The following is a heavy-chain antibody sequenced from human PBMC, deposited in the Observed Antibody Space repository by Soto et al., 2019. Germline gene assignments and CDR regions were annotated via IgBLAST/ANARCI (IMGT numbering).Heavy chain of an antibody. Sequence: QVQLVQSAAEVKKPGASVKVSCKTSGYIFTNYGISWVRQAPGQGLDGMGWISAYDGLTNHSQKFQGRVTMTTDTSTSTAYMELRSLSSDDAAVYYCARVRYHDTSGYYDVDYWGQGTLVTVSS. CDR1: GYIFTNYG. J-gene: IGHJ4*02. CDR3: ARVRYHDTSGYYDVDY. V-gene: IGHV1-18*01. CDR2: ISAYDGLT. D-gene: IGHD3-22*01.